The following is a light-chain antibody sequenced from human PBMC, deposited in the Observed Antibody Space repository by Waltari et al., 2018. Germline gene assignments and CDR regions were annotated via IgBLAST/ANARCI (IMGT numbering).Light chain of an antibody. CDR1: QNVTGN. CDR2: GAS. CDR3: QLHTKWLWT. Sequence: REVTQSPATLSLFPGERATLSYRASQNVTGNLAWYQQKPGQTPRLLIYGASTRATDIPERFSGSGSGTDFALTITSLQSEDIAVYYCQLHTKWLWTFGQGTKVEI. V-gene: IGKV3D-15*01. J-gene: IGKJ1*01.